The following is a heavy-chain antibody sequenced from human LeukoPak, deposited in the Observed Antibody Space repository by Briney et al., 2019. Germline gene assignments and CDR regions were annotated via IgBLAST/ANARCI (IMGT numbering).Heavy chain of an antibody. CDR3: ARSSTILVRGWFYYMDV. D-gene: IGHD3-3*02. J-gene: IGHJ6*03. Sequence: PSETLSLTCTVSGGSISSYYWSWIRQPAGKGLEWIGRIYTTGSTNYNPSLTSRVTMSVDTSKNQFSLKVSSLTTADTAVYYCARSSTILVRGWFYYMDVWGKGTTVTVSS. CDR2: IYTTGST. CDR1: GGSISSYY. V-gene: IGHV4-4*07.